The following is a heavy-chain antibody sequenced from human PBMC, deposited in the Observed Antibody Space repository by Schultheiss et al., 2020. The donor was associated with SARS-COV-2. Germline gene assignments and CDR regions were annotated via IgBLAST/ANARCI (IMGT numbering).Heavy chain of an antibody. D-gene: IGHD3-10*01. CDR3: ARVDQGITMVQAAFDY. CDR1: GGSISSGAYF. V-gene: IGHV4-30-4*08. CDR2: IYYSGST. Sequence: SETLSLTCTVSGGSISSGAYFWTWIRQHPGKGLEWIGYIYYSGSTYYNPSLKSRVTISVDTSKNQFSLKLSSVTAADTAVYYCARVDQGITMVQAAFDYWGQGTLVTVSS. J-gene: IGHJ4*02.